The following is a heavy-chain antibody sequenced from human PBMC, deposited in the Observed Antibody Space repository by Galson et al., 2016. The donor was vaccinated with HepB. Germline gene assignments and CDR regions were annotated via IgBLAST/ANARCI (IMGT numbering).Heavy chain of an antibody. D-gene: IGHD3-16*01. J-gene: IGHJ4*02. CDR2: ISGSGGST. V-gene: IGHV3-23*01. Sequence: SLRLSCAASGFTFSRYGMSWVRQAPGKGLEWVSSISGSGGSTYYADSVKGRFTISRDNAKNSLYLQMNSLRAEDAAVYYCARDNGSWGGVAWPIDYWGQGTLVTVSS. CDR3: ARDNGSWGGVAWPIDY. CDR1: GFTFSRYG.